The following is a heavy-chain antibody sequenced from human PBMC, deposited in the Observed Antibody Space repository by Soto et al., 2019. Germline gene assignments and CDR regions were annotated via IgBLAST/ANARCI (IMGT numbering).Heavy chain of an antibody. D-gene: IGHD6-19*01. V-gene: IGHV3-33*01. CDR2: IWYDGSNK. J-gene: IGHJ3*02. CDR1: GFTFSSYG. Sequence: ESGGGVDQPGRSLRLSCAASGFTFSSYGMHWVRQAPGKGLERVAVIWYDGSNKYYADSVKGLFTISRDNSKNTLYLQMNSLRAEDTAVYYCARDPGEQWLTKGAFDIWGQGTMVTVSS. CDR3: ARDPGEQWLTKGAFDI.